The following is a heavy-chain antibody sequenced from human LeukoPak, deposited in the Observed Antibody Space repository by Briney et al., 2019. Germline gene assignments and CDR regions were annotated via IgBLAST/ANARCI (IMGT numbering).Heavy chain of an antibody. Sequence: SETLSLTCTVSGGSISSYYWSWIRQPPGKGLEWIGYIYYSGSTNYNPSLKSRVSISVETSKNEFSLKLRSVTAADTAVYYCARVTGYRIEDYFDYWGQGTLVTVSS. CDR1: GGSISSYY. V-gene: IGHV4-59*01. CDR3: ARVTGYRIEDYFDY. J-gene: IGHJ4*02. CDR2: IYYSGST. D-gene: IGHD6-13*01.